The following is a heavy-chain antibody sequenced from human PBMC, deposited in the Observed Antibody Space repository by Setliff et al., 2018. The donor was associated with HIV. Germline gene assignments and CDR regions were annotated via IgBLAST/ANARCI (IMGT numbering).Heavy chain of an antibody. CDR1: SESFTNYY. CDR3: ARRGRDGVLIVFATGFDP. V-gene: IGHV4-34*01. CDR2: IDHGGST. J-gene: IGHJ5*02. Sequence: SETLSLTCTVDSESFTNYYWSWIRQPPGKGLEWIGEIDHGGSTRYNPSLKSRITMSVDTSENQFSLKLNSVTAADTAVYYCARRGRDGVLIVFATGFDPWGQGTLVTVSS. D-gene: IGHD2-8*01.